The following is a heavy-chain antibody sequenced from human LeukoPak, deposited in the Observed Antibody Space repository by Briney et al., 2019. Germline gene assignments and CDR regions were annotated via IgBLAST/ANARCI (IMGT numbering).Heavy chain of an antibody. V-gene: IGHV1-69*06. D-gene: IGHD1-26*01. Sequence: ASVKVSCKASGGTFSSYAISWVRPAPGQGLEWMGRIIPIFGTANYAQKFQGRVTITADKSTSTAYMELSSLRSEDTAVYYCAREAGRVGAGDYWGQGTLVTVSS. CDR2: IIPIFGTA. CDR1: GGTFSSYA. CDR3: AREAGRVGAGDY. J-gene: IGHJ4*02.